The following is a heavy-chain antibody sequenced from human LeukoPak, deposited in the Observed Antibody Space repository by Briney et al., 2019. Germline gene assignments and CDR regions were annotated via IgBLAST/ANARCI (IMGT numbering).Heavy chain of an antibody. Sequence: SETLSLTCTVSGGPISSYYWSWIRQPPGKGLEWIGYIYYSGSTNYNPSLKSRVTISVDTSKNQFSLKLSSVTAADTAVYYCARAGFSWFDPWGQGTLVTVSS. D-gene: IGHD5-18*01. CDR3: ARAGFSWFDP. CDR1: GGPISSYY. J-gene: IGHJ5*02. V-gene: IGHV4-59*01. CDR2: IYYSGST.